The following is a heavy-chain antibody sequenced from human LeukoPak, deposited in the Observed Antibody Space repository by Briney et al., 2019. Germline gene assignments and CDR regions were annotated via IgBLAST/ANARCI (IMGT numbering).Heavy chain of an antibody. J-gene: IGHJ5*02. CDR3: ARDLGYTFDYNWFNP. D-gene: IGHD5-18*01. Sequence: SETLSLTCTVSGYSISSGYYWGWIRQPPGKGLEWIGSIYHSGSTYYNPSLKSRVTISVDTSKNQFSLKLSSVTAADTAVYYCARDLGYTFDYNWFNPWGQGTLVTVSS. CDR2: IYHSGST. CDR1: GYSISSGYY. V-gene: IGHV4-38-2*02.